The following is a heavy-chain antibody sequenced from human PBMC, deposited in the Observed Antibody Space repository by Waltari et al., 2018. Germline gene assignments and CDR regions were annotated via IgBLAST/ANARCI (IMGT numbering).Heavy chain of an antibody. Sequence: QVQLQESGPGLVKTSETLSLSCTFSAHSISTSFWRWVRQPPGKGPEWIGFIYYSGSTNYNPSLKSRVTISVDTSKNQLSLKLNSVTAADTAVYYCARGGIAVPNFYYFGMDVWGQGTTVTVSS. CDR2: IYYSGST. V-gene: IGHV4-59*01. J-gene: IGHJ6*02. D-gene: IGHD6-19*01. CDR3: ARGGIAVPNFYYFGMDV. CDR1: AHSISTSF.